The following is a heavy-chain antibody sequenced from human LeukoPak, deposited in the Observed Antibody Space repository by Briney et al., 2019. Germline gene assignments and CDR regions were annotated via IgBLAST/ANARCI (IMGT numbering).Heavy chain of an antibody. V-gene: IGHV4-61*02. Sequence: SSETLSLTCAVSGGSISSGSYYWSWIRQPAGKGLEWIGRIYTSGSTNYNPSLKSRVTISVDTSKNQFSLKLSSVTAADTAVYYCARERQQLVRYFDYWGQGTLVTVSS. D-gene: IGHD6-13*01. CDR1: GGSISSGSYY. CDR3: ARERQQLVRYFDY. CDR2: IYTSGST. J-gene: IGHJ4*02.